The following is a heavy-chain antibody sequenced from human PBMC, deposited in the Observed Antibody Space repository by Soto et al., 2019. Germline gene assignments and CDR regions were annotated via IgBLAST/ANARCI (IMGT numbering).Heavy chain of an antibody. D-gene: IGHD5-12*01. CDR3: ARAPPPSTGYDPLDY. Sequence: EVQLVGSGGGLVQPGGSLRLSCAASGFTFSSYWMHWVRQAPGKGLVWVSRINSDGSSTSYAESAKGRFTISRDNAKNTLYLHMTTLRAEATAVYYCARAPPPSTGYDPLDYWGQGTLVTVSS. CDR2: INSDGSST. J-gene: IGHJ4*02. V-gene: IGHV3-74*01. CDR1: GFTFSSYW.